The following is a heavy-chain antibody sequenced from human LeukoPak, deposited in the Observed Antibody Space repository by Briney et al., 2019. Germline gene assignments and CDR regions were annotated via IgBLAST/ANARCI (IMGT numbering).Heavy chain of an antibody. J-gene: IGHJ4*02. Sequence: ASVKVSCKASGYTFTSYGISWVRQAPGQGLEWMGWINLNSGDTNYAQKFQGRVTMTRDTSISTAYMELSRLRSDDTAIYYCARGGPSRGSGFYYFDYWGQGTLVTVSS. V-gene: IGHV1-2*02. D-gene: IGHD6-19*01. CDR1: GYTFTSYG. CDR2: INLNSGDT. CDR3: ARGGPSRGSGFYYFDY.